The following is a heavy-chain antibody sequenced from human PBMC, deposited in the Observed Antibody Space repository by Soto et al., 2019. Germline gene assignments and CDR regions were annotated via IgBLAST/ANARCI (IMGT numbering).Heavy chain of an antibody. V-gene: IGHV4-59*01. CDR1: GGSFSGYY. Sequence: SETLSLTCAVYGGSFSGYYWSWIRQPPGKGLEWIGYIYYSGSTNYNPSLKSRVTISVDTSKNQFSLKLSSVTAADTAVYYCARVDCSSTSCLYYYYGMDVWGQGTTVTVSS. CDR3: ARVDCSSTSCLYYYYGMDV. J-gene: IGHJ6*02. CDR2: IYYSGST. D-gene: IGHD2-2*01.